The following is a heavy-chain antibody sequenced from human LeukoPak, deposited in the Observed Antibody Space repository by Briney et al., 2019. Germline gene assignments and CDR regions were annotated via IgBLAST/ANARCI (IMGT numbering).Heavy chain of an antibody. V-gene: IGHV3-53*01. J-gene: IGHJ6*02. CDR3: AGDWAEYYYYGMDV. CDR1: GFTVSSNY. D-gene: IGHD3-16*01. Sequence: PGGSLRLSCAASGFTVSSNYMSWVRQAPGKGLEWVSVIYSGGSTYYADSVKGRFTISRDNSKNTLYLQMNSLRAEDTAVYYCAGDWAEYYYYGMDVWGQGTTVTVSS. CDR2: IYSGGST.